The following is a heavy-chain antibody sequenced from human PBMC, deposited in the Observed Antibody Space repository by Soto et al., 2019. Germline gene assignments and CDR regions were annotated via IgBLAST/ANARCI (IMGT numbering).Heavy chain of an antibody. D-gene: IGHD2-2*03. CDR3: ARLDIVVVPAATPDPFDY. CDR2: IIPLLGTA. J-gene: IGHJ4*02. CDR1: GGTFSTHA. Sequence: GASVKVSCKASGGTFSTHALTWVRQAPGQGLEWMGRIIPLLGTANYAQKFQGRVTITADKFTSTVYMELSSLRSEDTAVYYCARLDIVVVPAATPDPFDYWGQGTLVTLSS. V-gene: IGHV1-69*04.